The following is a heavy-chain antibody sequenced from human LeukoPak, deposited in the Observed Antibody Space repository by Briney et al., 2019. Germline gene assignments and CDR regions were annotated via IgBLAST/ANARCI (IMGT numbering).Heavy chain of an antibody. D-gene: IGHD3-10*01. CDR3: ARGRSGSSGDFDY. Sequence: ASVKVSCKASGYTFTGYYMHWVRQAPGQGLEWMGWINPNSGGTNYAQKFQGRVAMTRDTSISTAYMELSRLRSDDTAVYYCARGRSGSSGDFDYWGQGTLVTVSS. V-gene: IGHV1-2*02. CDR2: INPNSGGT. J-gene: IGHJ4*02. CDR1: GYTFTGYY.